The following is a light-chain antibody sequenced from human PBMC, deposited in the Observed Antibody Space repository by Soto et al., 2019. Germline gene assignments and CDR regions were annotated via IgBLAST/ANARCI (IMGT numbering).Light chain of an antibody. V-gene: IGLV2-14*03. J-gene: IGLJ2*01. Sequence: QSALTQPASVSGSPGPSITISCTGTSLDVGGYDYVSWYQQHPGKAPKLMIYDVSSRPSGVSNRFSGSKSGSTASLTISGLQAEDEADYYCNSYTSSTTLVFGGGTKLTVL. CDR2: DVS. CDR1: SLDVGGYDY. CDR3: NSYTSSTTLV.